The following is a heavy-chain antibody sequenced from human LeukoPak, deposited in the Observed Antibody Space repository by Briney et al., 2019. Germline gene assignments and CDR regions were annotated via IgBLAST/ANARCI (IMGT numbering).Heavy chain of an antibody. CDR2: FDPEVGET. D-gene: IGHD3-9*01. Sequence: ASVKVSCKVSGYTLTELSMHWVRQAPGKGLEWMGGFDPEVGETIYAQKFQGRVTMTEDTSTDTAYMELSSLRSEDTAVYYCATVPLFDWLLDSFDYWGQGTLVTVSS. CDR1: GYTLTELS. J-gene: IGHJ4*02. CDR3: ATVPLFDWLLDSFDY. V-gene: IGHV1-24*01.